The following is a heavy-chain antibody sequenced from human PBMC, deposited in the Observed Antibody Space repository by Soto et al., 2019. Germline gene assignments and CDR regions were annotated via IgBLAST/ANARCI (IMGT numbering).Heavy chain of an antibody. Sequence: QITLKESGPTLVKPTQTLTLTCTFSGFSLSTSGVGVGWIRQPPGKALEWLALIYWNDDKRYSPSLKSRLTITKDTYKNQVVLTMTNMDPVDTATYYCAHRLYYYGSGSGTHAFDIWGQGTMVTVSS. V-gene: IGHV2-5*01. J-gene: IGHJ3*02. CDR2: IYWNDDK. CDR3: AHRLYYYGSGSGTHAFDI. CDR1: GFSLSTSGVG. D-gene: IGHD3-10*01.